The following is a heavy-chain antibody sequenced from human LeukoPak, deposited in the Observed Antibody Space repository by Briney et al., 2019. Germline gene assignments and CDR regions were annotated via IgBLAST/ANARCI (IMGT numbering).Heavy chain of an antibody. CDR1: GYTLTELT. CDR2: FDPEDGET. J-gene: IGHJ4*02. CDR3: ATYYLGSDYDSSGYSLDY. V-gene: IGHV1-24*01. Sequence: ASVKVSCKVSGYTLTELTMHWKRVAPGKGLEWMGGFDPEDGETIYAQKFQGRVTMTEDTSTDTAYMELSSRRSEDTAVYYCATYYLGSDYDSSGYSLDYWGQGTLVTVSS. D-gene: IGHD3-22*01.